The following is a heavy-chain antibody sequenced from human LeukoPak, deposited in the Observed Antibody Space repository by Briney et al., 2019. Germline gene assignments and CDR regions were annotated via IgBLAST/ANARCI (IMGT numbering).Heavy chain of an antibody. J-gene: IGHJ4*02. CDR2: ISYDGSPQ. V-gene: IGHV3-30*18. CDR3: AKDRSGYLSYFES. D-gene: IGHD3-22*01. Sequence: GGSLRLSCAASGFTFSSYSMNWVRRAPGKGLEWVAVISYDGSPQNYADSVKGRFTISRDNHKNTVYLQKNSLRTEDTAVYYCAKDRSGYLSYFESWGQGTLVSVSS. CDR1: GFTFSSYS.